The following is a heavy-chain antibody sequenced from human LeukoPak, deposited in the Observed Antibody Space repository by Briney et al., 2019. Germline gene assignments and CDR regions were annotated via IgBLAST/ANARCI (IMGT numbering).Heavy chain of an antibody. D-gene: IGHD3-3*01. CDR2: IRSKAYGGTT. Sequence: PGGSLRLSCTASGFTFGDYALTWVRQAPGKGLEWVGFIRSKAYGGTTDYAASVKGRFTVSRDDSKSIAYLQMNSLKTEDTAVYYCTREAIFGVVDNFYYYYYMDVWGKGTTVTVSS. CDR3: TREAIFGVVDNFYYYYYMDV. V-gene: IGHV3-49*04. CDR1: GFTFGDYA. J-gene: IGHJ6*03.